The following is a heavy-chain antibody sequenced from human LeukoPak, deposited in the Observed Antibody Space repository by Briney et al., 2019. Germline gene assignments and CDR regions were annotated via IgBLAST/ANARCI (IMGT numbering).Heavy chain of an antibody. J-gene: IGHJ6*03. Sequence: PSETLSLTCAVYGGSFSGYYWSWIRQPPGKGLEWIGSIYYSGSTYYNPSLKSRVTISVDTSKNQFSLKLSSVTAADTAVYYCARPDYNYYMDVWGKGTTITISS. CDR1: GGSFSGYY. CDR3: ARPDYNYYMDV. CDR2: IYYSGST. V-gene: IGHV4-34*01.